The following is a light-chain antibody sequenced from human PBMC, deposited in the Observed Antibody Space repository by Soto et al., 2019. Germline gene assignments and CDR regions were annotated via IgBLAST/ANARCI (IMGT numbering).Light chain of an antibody. J-gene: IGKJ1*01. Sequence: EIVMTQSPATLSVSPGERATLSCRASQSVSSSLAWYQQKPGQAPRLLIYGASTRATGIPARCSGSGSGTEFTLTISSLQSEDFAVYYCQQYHNWPPMAFGQGTKVEIK. CDR2: GAS. V-gene: IGKV3-15*01. CDR3: QQYHNWPPMA. CDR1: QSVSSS.